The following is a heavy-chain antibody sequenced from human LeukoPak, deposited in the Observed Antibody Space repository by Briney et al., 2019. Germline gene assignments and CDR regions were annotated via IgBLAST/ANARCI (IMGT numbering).Heavy chain of an antibody. D-gene: IGHD6-19*01. CDR3: AKGKYSSGGVPDY. CDR2: ISGGGEST. V-gene: IGHV3-23*01. Sequence: PGGSLRLSCAASGFTFSSYGMHWVRQAPGKGLEWLSSISGGGESTYYADSVKGRFTVSRDNSKNTLYLQINSLRGEDTAVYYCAKGKYSSGGVPDYWGQGTLVTVSS. CDR1: GFTFSSYG. J-gene: IGHJ4*02.